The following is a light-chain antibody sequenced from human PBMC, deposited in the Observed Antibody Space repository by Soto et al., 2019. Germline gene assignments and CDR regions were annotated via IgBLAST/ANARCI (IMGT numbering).Light chain of an antibody. CDR1: QSLLHSNGYNY. CDR2: LGS. V-gene: IGKV2-28*01. CDR3: QQSYSNPWT. Sequence: DIVMPQSSLSLPVTPGEPASISCRSSQSLLHSNGYNYLDWYLQKPGQSPQLLIYLGSNRDSGVPERFSGSGSGTDFTLTISSLQPEDFATYYCQQSYSNPWTFGEGTKVDIK. J-gene: IGKJ1*01.